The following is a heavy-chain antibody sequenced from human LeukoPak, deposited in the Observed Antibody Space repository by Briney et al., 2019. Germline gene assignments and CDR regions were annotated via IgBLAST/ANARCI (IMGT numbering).Heavy chain of an antibody. CDR3: ARVSGATITSYYGMDV. V-gene: IGHV4-59*01. J-gene: IGHJ6*02. CDR2: IHYSGST. D-gene: IGHD5-12*01. Sequence: SETLSLTCTVSGGSFSRYYWSWIRQPPGKGLEWIGHIHYSGSTTYNPHLKSRVTISIDTSKNQFSLRLSSVTSVDIGGYYCARVSGATITSYYGMDVWGQGTTVSVS. CDR1: GGSFSRYY.